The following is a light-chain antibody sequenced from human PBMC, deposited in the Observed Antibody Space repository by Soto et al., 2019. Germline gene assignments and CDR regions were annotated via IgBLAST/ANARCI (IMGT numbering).Light chain of an antibody. CDR2: EVS. CDR1: SSDVGGYDY. CDR3: SSYSISTAYL. V-gene: IGLV2-14*01. Sequence: QSALTQPASVSGSPGQSITISCTVTSSDVGGYDYVSWYQLHPGKAPKLMVFEVSNRPSGVSYRFSGSKSGNTASLTISGLQAEDAADYFCSSYSISTAYLFGTGT. J-gene: IGLJ1*01.